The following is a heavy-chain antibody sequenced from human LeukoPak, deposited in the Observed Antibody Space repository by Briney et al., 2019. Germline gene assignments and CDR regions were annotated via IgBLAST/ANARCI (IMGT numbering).Heavy chain of an antibody. CDR3: ARDPRGLTGTSDY. J-gene: IGHJ4*02. D-gene: IGHD1-20*01. V-gene: IGHV3-21*04. CDR1: GFTFSSYA. Sequence: GGSLRLSCAASGFTFSSYAMHWVRQAPGKGLEWVSSISSSSSYIYYADSVKGRFTISGDNAKNSLYLQMNSLRAEDTAVYYCARDPRGLTGTSDYWGQGTLVTVSS. CDR2: ISSSSSYI.